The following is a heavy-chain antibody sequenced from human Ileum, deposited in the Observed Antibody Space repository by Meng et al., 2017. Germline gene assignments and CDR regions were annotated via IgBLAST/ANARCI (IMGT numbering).Heavy chain of an antibody. D-gene: IGHD2-21*02. Sequence: GESLKISCAASGFSLSSYVMHWVRQAPGKGLEWVAVISYDGTTKYHADSVKGRFTISKDNPKNTLYLQMNSLRTEDTATYYCARSFRPRGVTAGLDYWGQGTLVTVSS. CDR3: ARSFRPRGVTAGLDY. V-gene: IGHV3-30*01. CDR2: ISYDGTTK. J-gene: IGHJ4*02. CDR1: GFSLSSYV.